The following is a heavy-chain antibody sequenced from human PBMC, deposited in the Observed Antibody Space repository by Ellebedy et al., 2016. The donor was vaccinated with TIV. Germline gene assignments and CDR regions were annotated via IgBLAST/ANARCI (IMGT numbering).Heavy chain of an antibody. CDR1: GFTVSSNY. D-gene: IGHD1-26*01. CDR3: AREMGAQPRDAFDI. V-gene: IGHV3-53*01. Sequence: GGSLRLSCAASGFTVSSNYMSWVRQAPGKGLEWVSVIYSGGSTYYADSVKGRFTISRDNSKNTLYLQMNSLRAEDTAVYYCAREMGAQPRDAFDIWGQGTMVTVSS. J-gene: IGHJ3*02. CDR2: IYSGGST.